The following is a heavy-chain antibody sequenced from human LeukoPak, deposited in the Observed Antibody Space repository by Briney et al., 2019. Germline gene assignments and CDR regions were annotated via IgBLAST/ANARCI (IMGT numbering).Heavy chain of an antibody. D-gene: IGHD2-2*01. Sequence: GGSLRLSCAASGFTFRSYSMNWVRQAPGKGLEWVSYISKSSDRIYHADSVKGRFNISRDNPKNSLYLQMDSLRAEDTAVYYCARDLLNDEGSSYFFDQWGQGTLVTVSS. CDR2: ISKSSDRI. CDR1: GFTFRSYS. J-gene: IGHJ4*02. V-gene: IGHV3-48*04. CDR3: ARDLLNDEGSSYFFDQ.